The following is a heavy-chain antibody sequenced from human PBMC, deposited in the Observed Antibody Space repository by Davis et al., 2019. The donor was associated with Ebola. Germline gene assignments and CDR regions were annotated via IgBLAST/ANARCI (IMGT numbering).Heavy chain of an antibody. CDR1: GYTLTNYY. CDR2: INPNDGRT. CDR3: TTPGGQDSGYDVFDI. V-gene: IGHV1-46*03. D-gene: IGHD5-12*01. Sequence: ASVKVSCKASGYTLTNYYMHWVRQAPRQGLEWMGVINPNDGRTIYAQKFQGRVTVTRDTSTTTVYMDLSSLRSEDTALYYCTTPGGQDSGYDVFDIWGQGTMVTVSS. J-gene: IGHJ3*02.